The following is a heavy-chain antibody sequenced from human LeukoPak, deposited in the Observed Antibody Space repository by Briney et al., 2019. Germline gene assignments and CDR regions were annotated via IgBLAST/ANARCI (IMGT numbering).Heavy chain of an antibody. V-gene: IGHV4-59*01. Sequence: PSETLSLTCTVSGGSISSYYWSWIRQPPGKGLEWIGYIYYSGSTNYNPSLKSRVTISVDTSKNQFSLKLSSVTAADTAVYYCARSTETPYYYYYGMDVWGQGTTVTVSS. CDR3: ARSTETPYYYYYGMDV. J-gene: IGHJ6*02. CDR1: GGSISSYY. D-gene: IGHD1-14*01. CDR2: IYYSGST.